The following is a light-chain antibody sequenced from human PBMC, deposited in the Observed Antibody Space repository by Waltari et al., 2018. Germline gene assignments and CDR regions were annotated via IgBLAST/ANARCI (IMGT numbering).Light chain of an antibody. Sequence: IVMTQSPESLAVSLGERATINCRSSQSVLYSANNKDYLGWYQHKPGQPPKLLIFWASTRESGVPDRFNGSGSGTYFTLTINNVQAEDVALYYCQHHLSFGGGTGVEI. V-gene: IGKV4-1*01. J-gene: IGKJ4*01. CDR3: QHHLS. CDR1: QSVLYSANNKDY. CDR2: WAS.